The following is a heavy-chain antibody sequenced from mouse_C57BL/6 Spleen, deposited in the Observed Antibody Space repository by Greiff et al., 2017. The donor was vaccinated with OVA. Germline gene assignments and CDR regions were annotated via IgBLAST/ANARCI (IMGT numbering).Heavy chain of an antibody. CDR3: ASGVHRRYYFDY. CDR2: IYPGDGDT. CDR1: GYAFSSSW. V-gene: IGHV1-82*01. D-gene: IGHD1-2*01. Sequence: QVQLQQSGPELVKPGASVKISCKASGYAFSSSWMNWVKQRPGKGLEWIGRIYPGDGDTNYNGKFKGKATLTADKSSSTAYMQLSSLTSEDSAVYFCASGVHRRYYFDYWGQGTTLTVSS. J-gene: IGHJ2*01.